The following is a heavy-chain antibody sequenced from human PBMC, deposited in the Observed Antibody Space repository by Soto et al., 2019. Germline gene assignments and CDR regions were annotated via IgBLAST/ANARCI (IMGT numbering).Heavy chain of an antibody. CDR3: AMEWLLSHYYYYGMDV. V-gene: IGHV1-3*01. CDR2: INAGNGNT. CDR1: GYTFTSYA. J-gene: IGHJ6*02. D-gene: IGHD3-3*01. Sequence: ASVKVSCKASGYTFTSYAMHWVRQAPGQRLEWMGWINAGNGNTKYSQKFQGRVTITRDTSASTAYMELSSLRSEDTAVYYCAMEWLLSHYYYYGMDVWGQGTTVTVSS.